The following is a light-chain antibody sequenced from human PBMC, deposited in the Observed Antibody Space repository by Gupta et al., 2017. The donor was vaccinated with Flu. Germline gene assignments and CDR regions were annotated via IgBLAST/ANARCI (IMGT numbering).Light chain of an antibody. J-gene: IGKJ1*01. Sequence: NCKSSQSVLYSSNNKNYLAWYQQTPGQPPKLLIYWASTRESGVPDRFSGSGSGTDFTLTISSLQAEGVAVYYCQQYYSTPRTFGQGTKVEIK. V-gene: IGKV4-1*01. CDR2: WAS. CDR1: QSVLYSSNNKNY. CDR3: QQYYSTPRT.